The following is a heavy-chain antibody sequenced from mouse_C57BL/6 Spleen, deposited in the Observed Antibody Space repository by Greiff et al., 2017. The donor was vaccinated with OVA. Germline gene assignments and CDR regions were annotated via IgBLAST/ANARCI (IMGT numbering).Heavy chain of an antibody. CDR3: ATVDITTVVGYFDY. CDR2: INPNNGGT. J-gene: IGHJ2*01. V-gene: IGHV1-22*01. D-gene: IGHD1-1*01. Sequence: VQLKQSGPELVKPGASVKMSCKASGYTFTDYNMHWVKQSHGKSLEWIGYINPNNGGTSYNQKFKGKATLTVNKSSSTAYMELRSLTSEDSEVYYCATVDITTVVGYFDYWGQGTTLTVSS. CDR1: GYTFTDYN.